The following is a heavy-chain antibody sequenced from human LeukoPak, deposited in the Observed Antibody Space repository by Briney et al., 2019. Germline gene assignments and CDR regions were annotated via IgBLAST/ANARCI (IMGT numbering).Heavy chain of an antibody. CDR1: GFTFRNYD. CDR2: IRSSGVTGTLI. CDR3: VRGSGWSGSQFGDPFEV. Sequence: PGGSLRLSCAASGFTFRNYDMNWVRQAPGRGLECLSCIRSSGVTGTLIYDADSVKGRFTVSRDNAGNTLYLQMGSLRAEDTAVYYCVRGSGWSGSQFGDPFEVWGQGTTVIVSS. V-gene: IGHV3-48*03. J-gene: IGHJ3*01. D-gene: IGHD1-26*01.